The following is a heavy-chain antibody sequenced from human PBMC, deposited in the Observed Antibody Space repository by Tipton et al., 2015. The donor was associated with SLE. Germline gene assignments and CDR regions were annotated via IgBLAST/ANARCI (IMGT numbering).Heavy chain of an antibody. CDR2: IYPGDSDT. V-gene: IGHV5-51*03. D-gene: IGHD3-9*01. CDR1: AYIFTTYW. Sequence: QLVQSGAEVKKPGESLKISCKGSAYIFTTYWIGWVRQMPGKGLEWMGIIYPGDSDTRYSPSFQGQVTISADKSISTAYLQWRSLKASDTAIYYCATSGGGILTAFDIWGQGTMVTVSS. J-gene: IGHJ3*02. CDR3: ATSGGGILTAFDI.